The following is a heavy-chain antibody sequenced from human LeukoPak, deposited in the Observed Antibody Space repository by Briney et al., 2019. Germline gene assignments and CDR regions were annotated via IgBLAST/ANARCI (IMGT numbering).Heavy chain of an antibody. CDR3: ARARGFGELLS. CDR2: IYYSGST. J-gene: IGHJ5*02. D-gene: IGHD3-10*01. CDR1: GGSISSSSYY. Sequence: SETLSLTCTVSGGSISSSSYYWGWIRQPPGKGLEWIGYIYYSGSTNYKPSLKSRVTISVDTSKNQFSLKLSSVTAADTAVYYCARARGFGELLSWGQGTLVTVSS. V-gene: IGHV4-61*05.